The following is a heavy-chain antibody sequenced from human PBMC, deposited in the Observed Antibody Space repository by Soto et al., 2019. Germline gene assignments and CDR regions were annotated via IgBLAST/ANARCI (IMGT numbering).Heavy chain of an antibody. Sequence: WGSLRLSCAASGFTFSSYWMHWVRQAPGKGLVWVSRINSDGSSTSYADSVKGRFTISRDNAKNTLYLQMNSLRAEDTAVYYCARAGWGSSGRGWFDPWGQGTLVTVSS. CDR1: GFTFSSYW. V-gene: IGHV3-74*01. CDR2: INSDGSST. D-gene: IGHD6-19*01. J-gene: IGHJ5*02. CDR3: ARAGWGSSGRGWFDP.